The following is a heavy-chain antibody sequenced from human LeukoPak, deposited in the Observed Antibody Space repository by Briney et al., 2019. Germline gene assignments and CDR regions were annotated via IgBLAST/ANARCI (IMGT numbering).Heavy chain of an antibody. CDR2: INSDGSST. CDR1: GFTFSSCW. CDR3: ARVRGDDKYSSGWYLDY. Sequence: GGSLRLSCAASGFTFSSCWMHWVRQAPGKGLVWVSRINSDGSSTNYADSVKGRFSISRDNAKKTLYLQMNSLRVEDTAVYYCARVRGDDKYSSGWYLDYWGQGTLVTVSS. V-gene: IGHV3-74*01. J-gene: IGHJ4*02. D-gene: IGHD6-19*01.